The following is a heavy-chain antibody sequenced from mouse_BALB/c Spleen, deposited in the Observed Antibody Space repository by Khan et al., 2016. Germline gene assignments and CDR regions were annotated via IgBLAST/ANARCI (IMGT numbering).Heavy chain of an antibody. D-gene: IGHD2-1*01. CDR1: GYTFTIYT. CDR3: ARSRRMGGNYLFDY. CDR2: INPSSGYT. V-gene: IGHV1-4*01. J-gene: IGHJ2*01. Sequence: QVQLQQSGAELARPGASVKMSCKASGYTFTIYTMHWVKQRPGQGLEWIGYINPSSGYTNYNQKFKDKATLTADKSSSTALMQLSSLTSEDSAVYYFARSRRMGGNYLFDYWGQGTTLTVSS.